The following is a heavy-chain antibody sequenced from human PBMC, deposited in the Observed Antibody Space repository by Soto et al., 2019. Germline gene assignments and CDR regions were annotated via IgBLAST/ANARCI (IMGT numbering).Heavy chain of an antibody. Sequence: QVQLVQSGAEVKKPGSSVKVSCKASGGTFSSYAISWVRQAPGQGLEWMGGIIPIFGTANYAQKFQGRVTITEDESTSTAYMELSSLGSEDTAVYYCARSPGGYYDSSGYFAYWGQGTLVTVSS. J-gene: IGHJ4*02. CDR1: GGTFSSYA. CDR2: IIPIFGTA. CDR3: ARSPGGYYDSSGYFAY. V-gene: IGHV1-69*01. D-gene: IGHD3-22*01.